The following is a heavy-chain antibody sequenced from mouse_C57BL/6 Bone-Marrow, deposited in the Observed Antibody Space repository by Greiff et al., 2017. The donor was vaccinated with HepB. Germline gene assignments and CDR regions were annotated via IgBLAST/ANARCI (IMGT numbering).Heavy chain of an antibody. J-gene: IGHJ3*01. Sequence: EVQVVESGGGLVKPGGSLKLSCAASGFTFSSYAMSWVRQTPEKRLEWVATISDGGSYTYYPDNVKGRFTISRDTAKNNLYLQMSHLKSEDTAMYYCAREGLLGAYWGQGTLVTVSA. V-gene: IGHV5-4*01. CDR1: GFTFSSYA. CDR2: ISDGGSYT. CDR3: AREGLLGAY. D-gene: IGHD2-3*01.